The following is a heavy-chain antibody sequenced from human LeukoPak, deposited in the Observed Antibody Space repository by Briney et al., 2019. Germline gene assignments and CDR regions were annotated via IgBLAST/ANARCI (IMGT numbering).Heavy chain of an antibody. D-gene: IGHD5-18*01. CDR2: ISSSSSYI. J-gene: IGHJ4*02. V-gene: IGHV3-21*01. Sequence: PGGSLRLSCAASGFTFSSYSMNWVRQAPGKGLEWVSSISSSSSYIYYADSVKGRFTISRDNAKNSLYLQMNSLIAEDTAVYYCARGGGYSYGYEDYWGQGTLVTVSS. CDR1: GFTFSSYS. CDR3: ARGGGYSYGYEDY.